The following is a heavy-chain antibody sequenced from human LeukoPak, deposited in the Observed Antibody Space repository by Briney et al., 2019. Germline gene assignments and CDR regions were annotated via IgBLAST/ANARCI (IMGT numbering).Heavy chain of an antibody. CDR2: INNSSSYI. D-gene: IGHD6-19*01. Sequence: GVSLRLSCAVSVLTLSRYSMSWVRHAPGKGLEWVAYINNSSSYIYYADSVKGRFTISRDNAKNSLYLQMNSLRAEDTAVYYCARDVGYNSGWYGPGAFDIWGQGTMVTVSS. J-gene: IGHJ3*02. CDR3: ARDVGYNSGWYGPGAFDI. CDR1: VLTLSRYS. V-gene: IGHV3-21*01.